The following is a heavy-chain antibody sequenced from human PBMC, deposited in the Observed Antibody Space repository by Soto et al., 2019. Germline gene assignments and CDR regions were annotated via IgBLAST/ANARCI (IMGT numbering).Heavy chain of an antibody. V-gene: IGHV4-30-4*01. CDR1: GGSISSGDYY. D-gene: IGHD3-10*01. CDR3: AGQPPAGSYYVLGSYYYYYPMDV. J-gene: IGHJ6*02. Sequence: SETLSLTCAVSGGSISSGDYYWSWIRQPPGKGLEWIGYIYYSGSTYYNQSLKSRVTISVDTSKNQFSLKLSSVTAADTAVYYCAGQPPAGSYYVLGSYYYYYPMDVWGQGTRFTVSS. CDR2: IYYSGST.